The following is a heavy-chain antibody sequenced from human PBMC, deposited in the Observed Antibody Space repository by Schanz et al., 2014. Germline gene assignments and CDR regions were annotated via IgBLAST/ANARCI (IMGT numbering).Heavy chain of an antibody. J-gene: IGHJ6*02. CDR1: RFTFSSYG. CDR2: IRYDGSNK. V-gene: IGHV3-30*02. D-gene: IGHD2-15*01. Sequence: QVLLVESGGGVVQPGGSLTLSCAASRFTFSSYGMHWVRQAPGKGLEWVAFIRYDGSNKYYADSVKGRFTVSRDNSKNTLHLQMNSLSTEDTAVYYCAKRLGALPAATNYYFYAMDAWGQGTTVTVSS. CDR3: AKRLGALPAATNYYFYAMDA.